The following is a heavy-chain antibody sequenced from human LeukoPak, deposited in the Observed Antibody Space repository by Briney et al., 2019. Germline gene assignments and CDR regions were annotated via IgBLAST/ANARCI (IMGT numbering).Heavy chain of an antibody. V-gene: IGHV3-23*01. Sequence: PGGSLRLSCAASGFTFSTYAMSWVRQAPGKGLEWVSAINDRGGSTYYADSVKGRFTISRDNSKNTLYLQMNSLRAEDTAVYYCAKGGGNYYDSSGYYTPNSPFDYWGQGTLVTVSS. D-gene: IGHD3-22*01. CDR3: AKGGGNYYDSSGYYTPNSPFDY. J-gene: IGHJ4*02. CDR1: GFTFSTYA. CDR2: INDRGGST.